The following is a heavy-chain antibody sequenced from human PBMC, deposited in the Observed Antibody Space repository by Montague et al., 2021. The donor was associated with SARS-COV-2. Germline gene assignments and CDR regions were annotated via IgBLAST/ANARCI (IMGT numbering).Heavy chain of an antibody. CDR1: GFTFKSYS. Sequence: SLRLSCAASGFTFKSYSMHWVRQAPGKGLEWVAVISFDATNKYYADSVKGRFAISRDNSENTLYLQMNTLRVEDTAVYYCARVFSGTYLDYFDSWGQGTLVTVSS. D-gene: IGHD1-26*01. CDR3: ARVFSGTYLDYFDS. CDR2: ISFDATNK. J-gene: IGHJ4*02. V-gene: IGHV3-30*09.